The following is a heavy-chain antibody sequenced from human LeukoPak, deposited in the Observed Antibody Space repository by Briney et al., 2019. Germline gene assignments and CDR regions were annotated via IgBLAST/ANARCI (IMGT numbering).Heavy chain of an antibody. J-gene: IGHJ4*02. Sequence: PSETLSLTCTVSGGSISSGGYYWSWIRQPPGKGLEWIGYIYYSGSTNYNPSLKSRVTISVDTSKNQFSLKLSSVTAADTAVYYWAGTEYSNYETFDYWGQGTLVTVSS. V-gene: IGHV4-61*08. CDR1: GGSISSGGYY. CDR2: IYYSGST. CDR3: AGTEYSNYETFDY. D-gene: IGHD4-11*01.